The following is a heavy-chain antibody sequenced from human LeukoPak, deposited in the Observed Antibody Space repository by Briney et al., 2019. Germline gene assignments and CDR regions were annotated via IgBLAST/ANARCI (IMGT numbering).Heavy chain of an antibody. Sequence: ASVKVSCKASGYTFTGYYMHWVRQAPGQGLEWMGWINPNSGGTNYAQKFQGRVTMTRDTSISTAYMELSSLRSEDTAVYYCAIERGGYCSGGSCFDYWGQGTLVTVSS. CDR3: AIERGGYCSGGSCFDY. CDR1: GYTFTGYY. CDR2: INPNSGGT. V-gene: IGHV1-2*02. J-gene: IGHJ4*02. D-gene: IGHD2-15*01.